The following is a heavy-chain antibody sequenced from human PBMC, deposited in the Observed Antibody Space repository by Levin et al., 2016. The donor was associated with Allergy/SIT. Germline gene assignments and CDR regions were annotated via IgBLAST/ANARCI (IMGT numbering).Heavy chain of an antibody. CDR2: ISGHSRTI. CDR1: GFDFNTYS. Sequence: GESLKISCAASGFDFNTYSMNWVRQAPGKGLEWLSHISGHSRTIYYADSVKGRFTISRDNAKNSLYLQMTSLRDEDTAIYYCTRDCHIAYGMDVWGQGTTVTVSS. J-gene: IGHJ6*02. V-gene: IGHV3-48*02. CDR3: TRDCHIAYGMDV.